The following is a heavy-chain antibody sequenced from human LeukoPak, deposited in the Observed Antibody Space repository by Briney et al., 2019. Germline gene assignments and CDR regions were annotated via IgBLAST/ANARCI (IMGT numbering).Heavy chain of an antibody. CDR2: ISSSSYI. D-gene: IGHD6-13*01. CDR3: ARDGGYSSSWYAY. V-gene: IGHV3-21*01. CDR1: GFTFSSYS. Sequence: GGSLRLSCAASGFTFSSYSMNWVRQAPGKGLEWVSSISSSSYIYYADSVKGRFTISRDNAKNSLYLQMNSLRAEDTAVYYCARDGGYSSSWYAYWGQGTLVTVSS. J-gene: IGHJ4*02.